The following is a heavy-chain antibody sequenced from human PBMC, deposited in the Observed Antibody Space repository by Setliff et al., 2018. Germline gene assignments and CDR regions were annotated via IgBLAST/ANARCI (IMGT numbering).Heavy chain of an antibody. CDR2: IYYSGST. J-gene: IGHJ6*02. CDR3: AREGSTRPTYYYYGMDV. Sequence: SETLSLTCTVSGGSISSYYWSWIRQPPGKGLEWIGYIYYSGSTNYNPSLKSRVTISVDTSKNQFSLKLSSVTAADTAVYYCAREGSTRPTYYYYGMDVWGQGTTVTVSS. D-gene: IGHD6-13*01. V-gene: IGHV4-59*01. CDR1: GGSISSYY.